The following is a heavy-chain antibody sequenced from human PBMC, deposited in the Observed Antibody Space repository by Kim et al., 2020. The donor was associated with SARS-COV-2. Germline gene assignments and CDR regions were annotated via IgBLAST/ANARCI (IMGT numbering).Heavy chain of an antibody. Sequence: SETLSLTCTVSGGSISSSSYYWGWIRQPPGKGLEWIGSIYYSGSTYYNPSLKSRVTISVDTSKNQFSLKLSSVTAADTAVYYCARTVPPRDWLATSDSYYFDYWGQGTLVTVSS. D-gene: IGHD3-9*01. CDR1: GGSISSSSYY. V-gene: IGHV4-39*01. CDR2: IYYSGST. CDR3: ARTVPPRDWLATSDSYYFDY. J-gene: IGHJ4*02.